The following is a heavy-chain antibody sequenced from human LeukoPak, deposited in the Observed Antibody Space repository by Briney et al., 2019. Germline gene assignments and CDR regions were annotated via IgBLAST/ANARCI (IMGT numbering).Heavy chain of an antibody. J-gene: IGHJ6*02. CDR1: GGPISSYY. D-gene: IGHD1-26*01. V-gene: IGHV4-59*01. CDR2: IYYSGST. Sequence: SETLSLTCTVSGGPISSYYWSWIRQPPGKGLEWIGYIYYSGSTNYNPSLKSRVTISVDTSKNQFSLKLSSVTAADTAVYYCARLVGATNYYYGMDVWGQGTTVTVSS. CDR3: ARLVGATNYYYGMDV.